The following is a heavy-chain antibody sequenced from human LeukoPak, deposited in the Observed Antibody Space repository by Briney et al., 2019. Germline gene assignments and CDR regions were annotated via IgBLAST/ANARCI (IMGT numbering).Heavy chain of an antibody. CDR1: GFTFSSYE. J-gene: IGHJ5*02. V-gene: IGHV3-48*03. D-gene: IGHD4-23*01. CDR2: INSGGSTL. Sequence: GGSLRLSCAASGFTFSSYEMNWVRQAPGKGLEWVSYINSGGSTLYYADSVKGRFTISRDNAKNSLYLQMNSLRAEDTAVYYCARSGGNWFDPWGQGTLVTVSS. CDR3: ARSGGNWFDP.